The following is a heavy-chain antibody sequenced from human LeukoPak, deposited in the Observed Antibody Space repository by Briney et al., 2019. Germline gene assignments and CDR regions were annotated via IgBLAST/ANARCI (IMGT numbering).Heavy chain of an antibody. Sequence: SVKLSRKASGGTFSSYAISWVRQAPGQGLEWMGGIIPIFGTANYAQTFHGRGTITADESTSTAYMELSSLRSEDTAVYYCARDRRDIVATIEDYWGQGTLVTVSS. CDR2: IIPIFGTA. J-gene: IGHJ4*02. CDR3: ARDRRDIVATIEDY. V-gene: IGHV1-69*13. D-gene: IGHD5-12*01. CDR1: GGTFSSYA.